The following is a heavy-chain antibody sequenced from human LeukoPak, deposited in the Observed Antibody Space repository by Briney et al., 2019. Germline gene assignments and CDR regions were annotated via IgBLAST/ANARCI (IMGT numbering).Heavy chain of an antibody. CDR3: ARRSRIAAAGSYSYHSMDV. Sequence: SETLSLTCAVSGGSISGFYWSWIRQPPGKGLEWFGFIYYSGSTNYNPSLKSRLSISVDTSKIQFSLKLSSVTAADTAVYYCARRSRIAAAGSYSYHSMDVWGQGTTVTVSS. J-gene: IGHJ6*03. CDR1: GGSISGFY. D-gene: IGHD6-13*01. V-gene: IGHV4-59*08. CDR2: IYYSGST.